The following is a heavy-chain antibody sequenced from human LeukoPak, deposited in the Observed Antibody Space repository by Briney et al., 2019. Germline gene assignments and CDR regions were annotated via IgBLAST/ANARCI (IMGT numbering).Heavy chain of an antibody. J-gene: IGHJ5*02. CDR1: GGSINSSGYY. CDR3: AGGGRSAIPFDP. V-gene: IGHV4-39*01. CDR2: MYYSGST. Sequence: SSETLSLTCTVSGGSINSSGYYWGWIRQPPGKGLEWIGSMYYSGSTYYNPSLKSRVTISVDTSKNQFSLKLSSVTAADTAVYYCAGGGRSAIPFDPWGQGTLVTVSS. D-gene: IGHD2-21*01.